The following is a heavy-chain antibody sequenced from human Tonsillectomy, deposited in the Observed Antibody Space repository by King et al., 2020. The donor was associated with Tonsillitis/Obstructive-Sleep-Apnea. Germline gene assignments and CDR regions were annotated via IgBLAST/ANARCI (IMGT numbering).Heavy chain of an antibody. CDR2: IYYSGST. Sequence: QLQESGPGLVKPSETLSLTCTVSGGSISSSSYYWGWIRQPPGKGLEWIGSIYYSGSTYYNPSLKSLVTISVDTSKNQFSLKLSSVTAADTAVYYCACLKLRFLGGACYFDYWGQGTLVTVSS. D-gene: IGHD3-3*01. J-gene: IGHJ4*02. CDR3: ACLKLRFLGGACYFDY. V-gene: IGHV4-39*01. CDR1: GGSISSSSYY.